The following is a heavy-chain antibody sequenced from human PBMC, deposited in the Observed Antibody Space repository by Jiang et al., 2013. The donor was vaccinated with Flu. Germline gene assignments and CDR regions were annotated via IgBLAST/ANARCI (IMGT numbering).Heavy chain of an antibody. D-gene: IGHD6-13*01. Sequence: GAEVKKPGESLRISCKASGYRFTSYWISWVRQVPGKGLEWMGRIDPSDSYDNYSPPFQGLVNISVDRSIATAYLQWSSLKASDTAIYYCARHNGASVDQRSLPGNNWFDPWGQGTLVTVSS. CDR2: IDPSDSYD. CDR1: GYRFTSYW. CDR3: ARHNGASVDQRSLPGNNWFDP. J-gene: IGHJ5*02. V-gene: IGHV5-10-1*01.